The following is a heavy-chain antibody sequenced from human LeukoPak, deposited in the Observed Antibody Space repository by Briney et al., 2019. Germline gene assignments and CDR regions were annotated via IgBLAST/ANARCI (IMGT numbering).Heavy chain of an antibody. Sequence: GGSLRLSCEASGFSVTNNYMSWFRLAPGKGLEWVSVLYTGGIRYYAGFVRGRFTISRDDSKNTLYLQMNNLRAEDTAIYYCTKMFTKDNWYGGPDHWGQGTLVTVSS. J-gene: IGHJ5*02. CDR1: GFSVTNNY. CDR2: LYTGGIR. V-gene: IGHV3-53*01. CDR3: TKMFTKDNWYGGPDH. D-gene: IGHD2-8*01.